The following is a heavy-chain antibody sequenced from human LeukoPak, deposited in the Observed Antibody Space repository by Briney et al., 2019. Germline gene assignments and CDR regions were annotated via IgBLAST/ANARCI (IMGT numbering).Heavy chain of an antibody. CDR2: ISSSSSYI. V-gene: IGHV3-21*01. Sequence: PGGSLRLSCAASGFTFSSYSMNWVRQAPGKGLEWVSSISSSSSYIYYADSVKGRFTISRDNAKNSLYLQMNSLRAEGTAVYYCARDLRGATIPWGQGTLVTVSS. CDR1: GFTFSSYS. CDR3: ARDLRGATIP. J-gene: IGHJ5*02. D-gene: IGHD1-26*01.